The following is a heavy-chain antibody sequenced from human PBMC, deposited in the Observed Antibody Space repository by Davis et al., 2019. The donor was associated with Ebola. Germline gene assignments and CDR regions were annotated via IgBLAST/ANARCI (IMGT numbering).Heavy chain of an antibody. CDR2: IYYSGST. CDR3: ARQGYSSGWYGWFDP. J-gene: IGHJ5*02. Sequence: SETLSLTCTVSGGSISSYYWSWIRQPPGQGLEWIGYIYYSGSTNYNPSLKSRVTISVDTSKNQFSLKLSSVTAADTAVYYCARQGYSSGWYGWFDPWGQGTLVTVSS. CDR1: GGSISSYY. V-gene: IGHV4-59*08. D-gene: IGHD6-19*01.